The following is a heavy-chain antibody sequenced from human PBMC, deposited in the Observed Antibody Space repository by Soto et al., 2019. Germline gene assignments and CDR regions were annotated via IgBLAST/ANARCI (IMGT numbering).Heavy chain of an antibody. CDR2: IHYSGST. J-gene: IGHJ6*02. Sequence: SETLSLTCTVSGGSISSYFWSWIRQPPGKGLEWIGYIHYSGSTTYSPSLKSRVTISVDTSKDQFSLKLSSVTAADTADYYCARYLGRGSNYIYYGMDVWGQGTTVT. V-gene: IGHV4-59*01. D-gene: IGHD7-27*01. CDR1: GGSISSYF. CDR3: ARYLGRGSNYIYYGMDV.